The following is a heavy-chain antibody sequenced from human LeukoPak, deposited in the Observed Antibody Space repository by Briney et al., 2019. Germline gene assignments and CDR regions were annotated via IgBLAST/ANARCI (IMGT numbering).Heavy chain of an antibody. CDR3: ATPLGFYYYGMDV. Sequence: ASVKVSCKVSGYTLTELSMHWVRQAPGKGLEWMGGFDPEDGETIYAQKFQVRVTMTEDTSTDTAYMELSSLRSEDTAVYFCATPLGFYYYGMDVWGQGTTVTVSS. J-gene: IGHJ6*02. CDR2: FDPEDGET. D-gene: IGHD2-2*03. V-gene: IGHV1-24*01. CDR1: GYTLTELS.